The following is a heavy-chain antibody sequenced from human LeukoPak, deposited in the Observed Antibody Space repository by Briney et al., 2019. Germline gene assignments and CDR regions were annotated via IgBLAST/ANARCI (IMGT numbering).Heavy chain of an antibody. CDR2: INGDGSST. D-gene: IGHD3-10*01. V-gene: IGHV3-74*01. Sequence: GGSLRLSCAASGFTFSSYAMSWVRQAPGKGLEWVSRINGDGSSTSYADSVKGRFTISRDSAKNTLNLQMNSLRAEDTAVYYCAREVLAGTWPIHDGYVFDIWGQGTMVTVSS. J-gene: IGHJ3*02. CDR3: AREVLAGTWPIHDGYVFDI. CDR1: GFTFSSYA.